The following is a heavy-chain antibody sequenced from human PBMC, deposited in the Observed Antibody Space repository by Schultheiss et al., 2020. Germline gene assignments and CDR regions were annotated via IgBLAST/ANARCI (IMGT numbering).Heavy chain of an antibody. CDR2: ISAYNGNT. CDR1: GSTFTSYG. D-gene: IGHD3-10*01. V-gene: IGHV1-18*01. Sequence: ASVKVSCKASGSTFTSYGISWVRQAPGQGLEWMGWISAYNGNTNYAQKLQGRVTMTTDTSTSTAYMELSSLRSDDTAVYYCARQKDRLTYYYGSGTERAFDYWGQGTLVTVSS. CDR3: ARQKDRLTYYYGSGTERAFDY. J-gene: IGHJ4*02.